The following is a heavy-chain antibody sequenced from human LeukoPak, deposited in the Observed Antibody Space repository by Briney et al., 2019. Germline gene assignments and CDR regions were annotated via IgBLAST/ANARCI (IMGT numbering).Heavy chain of an antibody. CDR1: LYAINSGYY. D-gene: IGHD4-23*01. CDR2: MHHSGST. V-gene: IGHV4-38-2*02. J-gene: IGHJ4*02. CDR3: ATLLTYGGNYYFDY. Sequence: SETLSLTCTVSLYAINSGYYWGWIRQSPGKGLEWIGSMHHSGSTDYHPSLRRRATISGDTSKNQFSLKLSSVTAADTAMYYCATLLTYGGNYYFDYWGQGTLVTVSS.